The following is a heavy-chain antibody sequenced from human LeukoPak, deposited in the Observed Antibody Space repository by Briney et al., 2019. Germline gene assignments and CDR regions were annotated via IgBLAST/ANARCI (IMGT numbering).Heavy chain of an antibody. CDR3: ARDTGRTVTTGLIGGFGVVDY. CDR1: GGSISSYY. V-gene: IGHV4-59*01. D-gene: IGHD4-17*01. J-gene: IGHJ4*02. CDR2: IYYSGST. Sequence: SETLSLTCTVSGGSISSYYWSWIRQPPGKGLEWIGYIYYSGSTNYNPSLKSRVTISVDTSKNQFSLKLSSVTAADTAVYYCARDTGRTVTTGLIGGFGVVDYWGQGTLVTVSS.